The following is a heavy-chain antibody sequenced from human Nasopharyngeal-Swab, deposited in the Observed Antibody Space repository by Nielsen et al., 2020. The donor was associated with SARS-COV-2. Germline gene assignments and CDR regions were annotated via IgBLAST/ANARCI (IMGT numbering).Heavy chain of an antibody. CDR3: ARDGADFDWYPITRNFDY. Sequence: GGSLRLSCAASGFTFSSYGMHWVRQAPGKGLEWVAVISYDGSNKYYADSVKGRFTISRDNSKNTLYLQMNSLRAEDTAVYYCARDGADFDWYPITRNFDYWGQGTLVTVSS. CDR2: ISYDGSNK. CDR1: GFTFSSYG. J-gene: IGHJ4*02. V-gene: IGHV3-30*03. D-gene: IGHD3-9*01.